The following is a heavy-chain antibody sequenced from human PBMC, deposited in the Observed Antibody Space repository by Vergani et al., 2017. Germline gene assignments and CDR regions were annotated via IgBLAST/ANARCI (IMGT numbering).Heavy chain of an antibody. Sequence: QVQLLESGGGVVQPGRSLRLSCAASGFRFSSYGMNWVRQAPGKGLEWVAVIWYDGSNKYYEDSVKGRFTISRDNSQNTVNLQMNSLRVDDTAVYYYAKDLGGCNSISCSYYMDVWGKGTTVTV. CDR2: IWYDGSNK. J-gene: IGHJ6*03. D-gene: IGHD2/OR15-2a*01. CDR1: GFRFSSYG. CDR3: AKDLGGCNSISCSYYMDV. V-gene: IGHV3-33*06.